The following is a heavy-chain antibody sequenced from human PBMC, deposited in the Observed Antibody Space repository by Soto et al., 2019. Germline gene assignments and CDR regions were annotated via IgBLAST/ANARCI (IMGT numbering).Heavy chain of an antibody. V-gene: IGHV1-24*01. CDR1: GYSATDLS. D-gene: IGHD3-10*01. CDR3: ASYLVRGDNGKPFDF. Sequence: HAQVQQSGAEVKKPGASVKVSCKVSGYSATDLSIHWVRQAPGKGLEWMGHFVPEDGETVYAQNFQGRVTMTADRMTDTAYMTLSSLRSEDTAKYFCASYLVRGDNGKPFDFWGQGTLVTVSS. J-gene: IGHJ4*02. CDR2: FVPEDGET.